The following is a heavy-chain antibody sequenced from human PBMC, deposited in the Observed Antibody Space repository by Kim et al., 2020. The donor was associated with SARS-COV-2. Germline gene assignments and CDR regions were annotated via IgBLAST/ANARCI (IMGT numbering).Heavy chain of an antibody. CDR3: ARGLGYGSGSRWGDY. J-gene: IGHJ4*02. CDR1: GYTFTSYA. CDR2: INAGNGNT. Sequence: ASVKVSCKASGYTFTSYAMHWVRQAPGQRLEWMGWINAGNGNTKYSQKFQGRVTITRDTSASTAYMELSSLRSEDTAVYYCARGLGYGSGSRWGDYWGQGTLVTVSS. V-gene: IGHV1-3*01. D-gene: IGHD3-10*01.